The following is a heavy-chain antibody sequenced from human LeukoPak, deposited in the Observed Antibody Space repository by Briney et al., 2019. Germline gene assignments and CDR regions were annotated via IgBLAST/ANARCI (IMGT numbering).Heavy chain of an antibody. V-gene: IGHV3-23*01. CDR2: ISCSGGSK. CDR3: AIEMDGVVTAQFDF. Sequence: GGSLRLSCAASGFTFSSYSMSWVRQAPGKGLEWVSSISCSGGSKYYADSVKGRFTISRDNSKNPLYLQMNAVRAEDTAVYYCAIEMDGVVTAQFDFWGQGTVVTVSS. J-gene: IGHJ4*02. D-gene: IGHD2-15*01. CDR1: GFTFSSYS.